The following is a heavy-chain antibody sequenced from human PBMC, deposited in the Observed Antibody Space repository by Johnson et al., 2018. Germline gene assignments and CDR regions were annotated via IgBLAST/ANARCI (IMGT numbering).Heavy chain of an antibody. CDR1: GFTFGSFA. CDR2: ISGSGSNL. J-gene: IGHJ4*02. Sequence: VQLVQSGGGLVQPGGSRRLSCAASGFTFGSFAMTWVRQAPGKGLAWVSAISGSGSNLYYAESVKGRVTISSDNSKNTLYMELKRPRADDTAGYYCAKVLHWFGYLFGFDYWGQVTLVTVSS. V-gene: IGHV3-23*04. CDR3: AKVLHWFGYLFGFDY. D-gene: IGHD3-10*01.